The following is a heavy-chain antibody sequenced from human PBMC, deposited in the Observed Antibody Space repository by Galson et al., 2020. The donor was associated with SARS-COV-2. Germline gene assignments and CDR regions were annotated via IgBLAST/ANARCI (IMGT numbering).Heavy chain of an antibody. CDR1: GGSFSGYY. CDR2: INHSGST. J-gene: IGHJ1*01. D-gene: IGHD3-10*01. CDR3: ARVGDYYFQH. V-gene: IGHV4-34*01. Sequence: SETLSLTCAVYGGSFSGYYWSWIRQPPGKGLEWIGEINHSGSTNYNPSLKSRVTISVDTSKNQFSLKLSSVTAADTAVYYCARVGDYYFQHWGQGTLVTVSS.